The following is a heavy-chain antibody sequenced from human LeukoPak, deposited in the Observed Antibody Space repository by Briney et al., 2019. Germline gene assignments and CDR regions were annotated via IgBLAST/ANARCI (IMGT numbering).Heavy chain of an antibody. CDR2: IYYSGST. J-gene: IGHJ6*02. CDR3: ARDNWYKRGNNWNYYGMDV. Sequence: SETLSLTCTVSGGSISNYYWSWIRQPPGEGLEWIGYIYYSGSTKYNPSLRSRVTMSVDTSKNQFSLKVVSVTAADTAMYYCARDNWYKRGNNWNYYGMDVWGQGTTVTVSS. D-gene: IGHD1-20*01. V-gene: IGHV4-59*01. CDR1: GGSISNYY.